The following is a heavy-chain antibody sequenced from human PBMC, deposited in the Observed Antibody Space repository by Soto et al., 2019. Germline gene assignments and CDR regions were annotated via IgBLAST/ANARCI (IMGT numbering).Heavy chain of an antibody. Sequence: PSETLSLTCTVSGGSISSSSYYWGWIRQPPGKGLEWIGSIYYSGSTYYNPSLKSRVTISVDTSKNQFSLKLSSVTAADTAVYYCAQDGAEYDAFDIWGQGTMVT. J-gene: IGHJ3*02. D-gene: IGHD3-10*01. CDR3: AQDGAEYDAFDI. CDR2: IYYSGST. V-gene: IGHV4-39*01. CDR1: GGSISSSSYY.